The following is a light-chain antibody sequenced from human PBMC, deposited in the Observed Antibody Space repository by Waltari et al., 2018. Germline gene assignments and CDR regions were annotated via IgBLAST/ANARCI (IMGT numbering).Light chain of an antibody. CDR2: GKP. J-gene: IGLJ3*02. CDR3: QSYDSSLSAGV. Sequence: QSVLTQPPSVSGAPGQRVTISCTGSSSNIGASDDVHWYQQLPGAAPKLLMYGKPNRPAGVPDRFSGSKSGTSVSLAITGLQAEDEADYYCQSYDSSLSAGVFGGGTKLTVL. CDR1: SSNIGASDD. V-gene: IGLV1-40*01.